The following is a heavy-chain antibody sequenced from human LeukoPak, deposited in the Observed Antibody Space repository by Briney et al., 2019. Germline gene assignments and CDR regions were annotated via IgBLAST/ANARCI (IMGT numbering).Heavy chain of an antibody. CDR1: GGSFSGYY. CDR3: ARVGSSWYEAYFAY. CDR2: INHSGST. V-gene: IGHV4-34*01. Sequence: SETLSLTCAVYGGSFSGYYWSWIRQPPGKGLEWIWEINHSGSTNYNPSLKSRVTISVDTSKTQFSLKLSSVTAADTAVYYCARVGSSWYEAYFAYRGQGTLVTVSS. D-gene: IGHD6-13*01. J-gene: IGHJ4*02.